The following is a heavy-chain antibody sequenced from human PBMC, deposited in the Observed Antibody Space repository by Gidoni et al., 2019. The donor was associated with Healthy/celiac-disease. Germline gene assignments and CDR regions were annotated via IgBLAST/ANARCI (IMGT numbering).Heavy chain of an antibody. Sequence: QVLLVQSGAAVKKPGASVKVSCKASGYTFTNYAMHWVRQAPGQRLEWMGWSNAGNGVTKYSEKFQGRVTITRDTSASIVYIDLRSLRSEDTAVYFCARGPVSDWSSFDQWGQGTLVTVSS. D-gene: IGHD3-9*01. V-gene: IGHV1-3*01. CDR1: GYTFTNYA. CDR3: ARGPVSDWSSFDQ. CDR2: SNAGNGVT. J-gene: IGHJ4*02.